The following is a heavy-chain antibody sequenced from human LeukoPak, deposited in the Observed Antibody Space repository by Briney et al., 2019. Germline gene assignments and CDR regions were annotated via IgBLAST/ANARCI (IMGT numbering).Heavy chain of an antibody. D-gene: IGHD6-19*01. CDR3: ARDSSSSAWRPNWCGL. Sequence: GGSLRLSCAASGFSFSSYEMNWVRQAPGKGLEWVSYISSSGGSIYYADSVKGRFTISRDNAKNSVFLQMNSLRAEDTAVYYCARDSSSSAWRPNWCGLWGQGTLVTVSS. J-gene: IGHJ5*02. V-gene: IGHV3-48*03. CDR2: ISSSGGSI. CDR1: GFSFSSYE.